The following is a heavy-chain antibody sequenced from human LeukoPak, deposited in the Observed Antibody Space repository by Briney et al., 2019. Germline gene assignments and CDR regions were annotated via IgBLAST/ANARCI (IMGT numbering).Heavy chain of an antibody. D-gene: IGHD3-9*01. Sequence: GGSLRLSCAASGFTFSAYWMHWVRQAPGKGLVWVSRVKYDGSTTTYADSVKGRFTISRDNAKNILYLQMDSLGVEDTAVYYCARDLDWLLFDYWGQGTLVTVSS. J-gene: IGHJ4*02. CDR1: GFTFSAYW. CDR3: ARDLDWLLFDY. V-gene: IGHV3-74*01. CDR2: VKYDGSTT.